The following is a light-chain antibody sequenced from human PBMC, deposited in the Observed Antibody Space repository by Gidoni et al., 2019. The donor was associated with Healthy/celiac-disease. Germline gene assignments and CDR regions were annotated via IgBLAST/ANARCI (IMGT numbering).Light chain of an antibody. V-gene: IGLV2-14*01. CDR1: SSDVGGYNY. CDR2: EFS. Sequence: QSALTQPDSVSGSPGQSITISCTGTSSDVGGYNYVSWYQQHPGTAPKLIIYEFSNRPLGVSTRFSGSKSGNTASLTISGLQAEDEADYYCSSYTSSRTVVFGGGTKLTVL. CDR3: SSYTSSRTVV. J-gene: IGLJ2*01.